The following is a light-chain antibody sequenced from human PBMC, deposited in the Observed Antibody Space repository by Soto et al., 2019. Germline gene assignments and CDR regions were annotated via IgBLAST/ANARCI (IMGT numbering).Light chain of an antibody. CDR2: DVS. CDR1: SSDVGGYNY. CDR3: CSYAGSRYV. V-gene: IGLV2-11*01. Sequence: QSALTQPRSVSGSPGQSVTISCTGTSSDVGGYNYVSWYQQHPGKAPKLMIYDVSKRPSGVPDRFSGSKSGNTASLTISGLQAEDEADYYCCSYAGSRYVFGTGTKVTDL. J-gene: IGLJ1*01.